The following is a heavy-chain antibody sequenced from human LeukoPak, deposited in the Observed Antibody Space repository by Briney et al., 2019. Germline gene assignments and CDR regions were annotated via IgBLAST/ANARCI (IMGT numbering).Heavy chain of an antibody. Sequence: GGSLRLSCAASGFSFSSHWVPWVRQAPGKGLVWVSRISDDGSYTSNVDSVKGRFTISRDNVNNTLYLHMNSLRAEDTAVYYCASFGISWRSSYWGQGTLVTVSS. CDR2: ISDDGSYT. CDR3: ASFGISWRSSY. J-gene: IGHJ4*02. D-gene: IGHD2-21*01. CDR1: GFSFSSHW. V-gene: IGHV3-74*01.